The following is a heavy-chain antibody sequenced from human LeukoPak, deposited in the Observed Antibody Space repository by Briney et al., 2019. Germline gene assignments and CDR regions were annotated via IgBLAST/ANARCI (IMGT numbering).Heavy chain of an antibody. CDR2: ISGSGGLT. CDR1: GFTFDIYA. Sequence: GGSLRLSCVASGFTFDIYAMSWVRQAPGKGLEWVSEISGSGGLTYYADSVKGRFTISRDNSKNTLYLQMNSLRAEDTAVYYCARLNWRGSAAFDIWGQGTMVTVSS. D-gene: IGHD1-1*01. J-gene: IGHJ3*02. CDR3: ARLNWRGSAAFDI. V-gene: IGHV3-23*01.